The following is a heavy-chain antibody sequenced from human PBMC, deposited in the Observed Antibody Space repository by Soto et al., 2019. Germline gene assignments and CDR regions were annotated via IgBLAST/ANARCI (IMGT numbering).Heavy chain of an antibody. V-gene: IGHV4-39*01. CDR3: ARHSGYSSSRGRRSFDP. J-gene: IGHJ5*02. CDR1: GGSISSSSYY. Sequence: QLQLQESGPGLVKPSETLSLPCTVSGGSISSSSYYWGWIRQPPGKGLEWIGSIYYSGSTYYNPFFKSRVTISGDTSKNQCSRKLSSVTAADTAVYYCARHSGYSSSRGRRSFDPWGQGTLVTVSS. CDR2: IYYSGST. D-gene: IGHD6-13*01.